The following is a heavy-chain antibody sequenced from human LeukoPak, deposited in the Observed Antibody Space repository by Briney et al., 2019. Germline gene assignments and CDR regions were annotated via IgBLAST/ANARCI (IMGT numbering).Heavy chain of an antibody. CDR3: ARSSAVTGPYYLDY. J-gene: IGHJ4*02. D-gene: IGHD2-21*02. Sequence: ASVKVSCKASGYTFTAYYIHWVRQAPGEGLEWMAWMNPNSGSTNSAQKFQGRVAMTRDASITTAYMELSSLRSDDTAVYYCARSSAVTGPYYLDYWGQGTLVTVSS. CDR2: MNPNSGST. V-gene: IGHV1-2*02. CDR1: GYTFTAYY.